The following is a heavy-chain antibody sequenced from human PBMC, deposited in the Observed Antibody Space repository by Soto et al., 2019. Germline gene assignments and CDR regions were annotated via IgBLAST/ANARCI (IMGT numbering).Heavy chain of an antibody. CDR1: GFTFSSYS. Sequence: GGSLRLSCAASGFTFSSYSMNWVRQAPGKGLEWVSSISSSSSYIYYADSVKGRFTISRDNAKNSLYLQMNSLRAEDTAVYYCAREINDGYGSTQFDYWGQGTLVTVSS. CDR2: ISSSSSYI. V-gene: IGHV3-21*01. CDR3: AREINDGYGSTQFDY. D-gene: IGHD3-10*01. J-gene: IGHJ4*02.